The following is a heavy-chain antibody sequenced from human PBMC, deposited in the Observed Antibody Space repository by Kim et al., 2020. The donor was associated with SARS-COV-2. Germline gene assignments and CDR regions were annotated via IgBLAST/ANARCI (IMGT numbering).Heavy chain of an antibody. CDR1: GGSFSGYY. D-gene: IGHD3-3*01. Sequence: SETLSLTCAVYGGSFSGYYWSWIRPPPGKGLEWIGESNHSGSTNYNPSLKSRVTISVDTSKNQFSLKLCSVTAADPDVFYCARVGEVWRGLEGWFDPWGQGTLGNVSS. CDR2: SNHSGST. V-gene: IGHV4-34*01. CDR3: ARVGEVWRGLEGWFDP. J-gene: IGHJ5*02.